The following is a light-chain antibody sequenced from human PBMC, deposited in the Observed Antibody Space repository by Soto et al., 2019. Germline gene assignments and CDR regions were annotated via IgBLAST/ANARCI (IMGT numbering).Light chain of an antibody. J-gene: IGKJ1*01. CDR2: AAS. V-gene: IGKV1-12*01. CDR1: QDISTR. CDR3: QQAHTVPWT. Sequence: DIQMTQSPSSVSASVGDRVTITCRASQDISTRLAWYQQKPGTAPKLLIYAASTSGSGVPSRFSGSGSGTDFSLTVSSLQSEDFATYFCQQAHTVPWTFGQGTKV.